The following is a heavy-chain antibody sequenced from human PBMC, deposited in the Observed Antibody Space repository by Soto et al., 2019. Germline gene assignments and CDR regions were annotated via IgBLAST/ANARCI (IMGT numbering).Heavy chain of an antibody. Sequence: QITLKESGPTLVKPTQTLTLTCTSSGFSLDTSGVGVGWIRQPPGNALEWVAVIYWDDYKHFSPSLESRLTITKDTSKNLVVLTMTDMDPVDTATYYCAHKGSGLYPLDYWGQATLVTVSS. CDR3: AHKGSGLYPLDY. CDR2: IYWDDYK. CDR1: GFSLDTSGVG. D-gene: IGHD3-10*01. V-gene: IGHV2-5*02. J-gene: IGHJ4*02.